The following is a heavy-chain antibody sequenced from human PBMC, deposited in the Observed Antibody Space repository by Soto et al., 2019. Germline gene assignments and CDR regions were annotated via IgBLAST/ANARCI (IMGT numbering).Heavy chain of an antibody. Sequence: EVQLLESGGGLVQPGGSLRLSCAASGFTFSTYAMSWVRQAPGKGLVWVSASSGSGGSTFYAESVKGRFTISRDNSMNTLYLQMNSLRTEDTAVYYCAQPLGFGVCDAYDIWGQGTMVTVSS. V-gene: IGHV3-23*01. CDR3: AQPLGFGVCDAYDI. CDR2: SSGSGGST. J-gene: IGHJ3*02. D-gene: IGHD3-10*01. CDR1: GFTFSTYA.